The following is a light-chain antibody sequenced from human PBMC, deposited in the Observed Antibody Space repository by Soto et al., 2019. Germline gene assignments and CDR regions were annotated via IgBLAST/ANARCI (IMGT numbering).Light chain of an antibody. CDR3: QQRSNWPPLT. V-gene: IGKV3-11*01. CDR2: DAS. CDR1: QSVSSY. Sequence: EIVMTQSPGTLSVSPGERATLSCRASQSVSSYLAWSQQKPGQAPRLLIYDASNRATGIPARFSGSGSGTDFTLTISSLEPEDFAVYYCQQRSNWPPLTFGGGTKVDI. J-gene: IGKJ4*01.